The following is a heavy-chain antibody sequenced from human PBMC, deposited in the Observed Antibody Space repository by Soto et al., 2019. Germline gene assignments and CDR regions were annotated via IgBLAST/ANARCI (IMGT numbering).Heavy chain of an antibody. CDR1: GGTFSSYT. J-gene: IGHJ3*01. D-gene: IGHD2-21*01. CDR2: IIPILGIA. CDR3: GITVVVVPAARGVVFNL. Sequence: GASVKVSCKASGGTFSSYTISWVRQAPGQGLEWMGRIIPILGIANYAQKFQGRVTITADKSTSTAYMELSSLRSEDTAVYYCGITVVVVPAARGVVFNLGGKGKRVT. V-gene: IGHV1-69*02.